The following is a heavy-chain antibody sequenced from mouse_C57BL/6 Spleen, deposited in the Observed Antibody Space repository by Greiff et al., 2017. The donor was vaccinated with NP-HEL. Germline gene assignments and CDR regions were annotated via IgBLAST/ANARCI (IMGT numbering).Heavy chain of an antibody. CDR3: SRRHNYSSGCDIDG. Sequence: VQLQQPGAELVKPGASVKLSCKASGYTFTSYWMHWVKQRPGRGLEWIGRIDPNSGGTKYNAKFKGKATLTVDKPSSTAYMQLSSLTSADSAGYYCSRRHNYSSGCDIDGWGTGTTVTVSS. CDR1: GYTFTSYW. V-gene: IGHV1-72*01. CDR2: IDPNSGGT. J-gene: IGHJ1*03. D-gene: IGHD1-1*01.